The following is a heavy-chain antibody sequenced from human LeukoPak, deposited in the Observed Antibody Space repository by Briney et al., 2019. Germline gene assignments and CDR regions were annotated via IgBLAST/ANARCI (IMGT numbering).Heavy chain of an antibody. D-gene: IGHD5-18*01. Sequence: SETLSLTCTVSGCSISSHYWSWIRQPPGKGLEWIGYIYYSGNTNYNPSLKSRVTISLDTSKNQFSLKLTSVTAADTAVYYCARMIIPHAYSFGTDGFDTWGHGTVVTVSS. J-gene: IGHJ3*02. CDR2: IYYSGNT. CDR3: ARMIIPHAYSFGTDGFDT. CDR1: GCSISSHY. V-gene: IGHV4-59*11.